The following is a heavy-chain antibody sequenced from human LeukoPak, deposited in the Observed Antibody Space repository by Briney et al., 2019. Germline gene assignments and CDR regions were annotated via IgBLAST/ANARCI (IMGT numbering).Heavy chain of an antibody. CDR2: IKQDGSEK. J-gene: IGHJ4*02. V-gene: IGHV3-7*01. CDR3: ARDSAGNVY. D-gene: IGHD6-13*01. Sequence: GGSLRLSCEASGFTFSTYWMSWVRQAPGKGLEWVANIKQDGSEKYYVDSVKGRFTISRDNAKNSLYLQMNSLRAEDTAMYYCARDSAGNVYWGQGTLVTASS. CDR1: GFTFSTYW.